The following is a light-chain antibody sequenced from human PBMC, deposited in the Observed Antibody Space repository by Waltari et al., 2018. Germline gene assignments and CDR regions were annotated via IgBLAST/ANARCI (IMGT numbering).Light chain of an antibody. Sequence: QLVLTQSPSASASLGASVKLTCTLSSGHSSYTIAWHQQQPEKGPRYLMKVNSDGSHSKGDGIPDRFSGSNSGAERYLTISRLQSEDEADYYCQTWGTGIHVVFGGGTKLTVL. V-gene: IGLV4-69*01. CDR2: VNSDGSH. J-gene: IGLJ2*01. CDR1: SGHSSYT. CDR3: QTWGTGIHVV.